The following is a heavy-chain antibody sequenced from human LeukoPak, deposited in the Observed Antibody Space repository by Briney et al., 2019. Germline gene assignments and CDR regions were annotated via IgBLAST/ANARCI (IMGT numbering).Heavy chain of an antibody. CDR3: AKDKKGYYGSGTPEWFDP. D-gene: IGHD3-10*01. V-gene: IGHV3-23*01. Sequence: GGSLRLSCAASGFTFSSYAMSWVRQAPGKGLEWVSAISGSGGSTYYADSVKGRFTISRDNSKNTLYLQMNSLRAEDTAVYYCAKDKKGYYGSGTPEWFDPWGQGTLVTVSS. J-gene: IGHJ5*02. CDR1: GFTFSSYA. CDR2: ISGSGGST.